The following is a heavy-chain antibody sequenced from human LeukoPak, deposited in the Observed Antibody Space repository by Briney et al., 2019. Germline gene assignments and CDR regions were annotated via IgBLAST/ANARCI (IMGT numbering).Heavy chain of an antibody. V-gene: IGHV1-18*01. Sequence: ASVKVSCKASGGTFSSYAISWVRQAPGQGLEWMGWISGYNGNTNYAQKLQGRVTMTTDTSTTTAYMELRSLRSDDTAVYYCATSTRVPGYSYGYVDYWGQGTLVTVSS. CDR2: ISGYNGNT. CDR3: ATSTRVPGYSYGYVDY. D-gene: IGHD5-18*01. J-gene: IGHJ4*02. CDR1: GGTFSSYA.